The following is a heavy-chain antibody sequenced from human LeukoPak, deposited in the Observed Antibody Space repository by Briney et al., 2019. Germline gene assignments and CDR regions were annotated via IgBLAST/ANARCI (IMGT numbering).Heavy chain of an antibody. J-gene: IGHJ2*01. Sequence: SETLSLTCTVSGGSISSYYWSWIRQPPGKGLEWIGYIYYSGSTNCNPSLKSRVTISVDTSKNQFSLKLSSVTAADTAVYYCAREEELVVTRGYWYFDLWGRGTLVTVSS. CDR3: AREEELVVTRGYWYFDL. V-gene: IGHV4-59*01. D-gene: IGHD3-22*01. CDR1: GGSISSYY. CDR2: IYYSGST.